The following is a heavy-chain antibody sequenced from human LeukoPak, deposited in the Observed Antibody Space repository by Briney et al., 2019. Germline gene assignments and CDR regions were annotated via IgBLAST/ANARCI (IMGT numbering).Heavy chain of an antibody. CDR3: ARVGYSSGWYSGYFDY. D-gene: IGHD6-19*01. J-gene: IGHJ4*02. CDR1: GFTFSSYW. V-gene: IGHV3-7*01. Sequence: PGGSLRLSCAASGFTFSSYWMSWVRQAPGKGLEWVANIKQDGSEKYYVDSVKGRFTISRDNAKNSLYLQMNSPRAEDTAVYYCARVGYSSGWYSGYFDYWGQGTLVTVSS. CDR2: IKQDGSEK.